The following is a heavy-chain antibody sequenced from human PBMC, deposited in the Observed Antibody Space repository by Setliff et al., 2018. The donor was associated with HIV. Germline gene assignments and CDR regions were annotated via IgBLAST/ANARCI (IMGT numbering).Heavy chain of an antibody. D-gene: IGHD2-21*01. V-gene: IGHV4-59*08. CDR1: GGSISHYY. CDR2: ISYSGTT. J-gene: IGHJ4*02. Sequence: PSETLSLTCTVSGGSISHYYWNWIRQSPGKGLEWIGFISYSGTTNYNPSLESRVTISIDTSNNQFSLKVSSVTAADTAVYYCARVVGLSALDYWGQGTLVTVSS. CDR3: ARVVGLSALDY.